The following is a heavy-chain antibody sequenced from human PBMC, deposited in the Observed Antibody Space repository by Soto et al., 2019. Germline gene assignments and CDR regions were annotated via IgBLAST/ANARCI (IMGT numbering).Heavy chain of an antibody. CDR2: TNPNPGGT. CDR3: ASDAGVYHDYFDY. Sequence: ASVKVSCKASGYTFTGPHMNWVRQAPGQGLEGMGWTNPNPGGTNYAQKSQDRVTMTTDTTNTTAYMAQSGLRSDDTAVYSCASDAGVYHDYFDYWGQGTLVTVSS. CDR1: GYTFTGPH. J-gene: IGHJ4*02. V-gene: IGHV1-2*02. D-gene: IGHD2-2*01.